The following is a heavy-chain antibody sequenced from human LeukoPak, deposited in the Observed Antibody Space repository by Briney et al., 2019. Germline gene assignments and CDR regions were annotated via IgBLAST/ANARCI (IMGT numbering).Heavy chain of an antibody. D-gene: IGHD3-3*01. CDR2: ISGSGGST. V-gene: IGHV3-23*01. Sequence: PGGSLRLSCAASGFTFSSYAMSWVRQAPGKGLKWVSAISGSGGSTYYADSVKGRFTISRDNSKNTLYLQMNSLRAEDTAVYYCAKVKYYDFWSGYSTYFDYWGQGTLVTVSS. J-gene: IGHJ4*02. CDR1: GFTFSSYA. CDR3: AKVKYYDFWSGYSTYFDY.